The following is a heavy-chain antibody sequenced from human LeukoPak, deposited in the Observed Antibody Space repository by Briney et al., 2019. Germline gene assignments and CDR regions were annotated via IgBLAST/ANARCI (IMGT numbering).Heavy chain of an antibody. CDR3: AKDLDTIFGVVIKDYFDY. V-gene: IGHV3-23*01. D-gene: IGHD3-3*01. CDR2: ISGSGGST. Sequence: TGGSLRLSCAASGFTFSSYAMSWVRQAPGKGLEWVSAISGSGGSTYYADSVKGRFTIARDNSKNTLYLQMNSLRAEDTAVYYCAKDLDTIFGVVIKDYFDYWGQGTLVTVSS. J-gene: IGHJ4*02. CDR1: GFTFSSYA.